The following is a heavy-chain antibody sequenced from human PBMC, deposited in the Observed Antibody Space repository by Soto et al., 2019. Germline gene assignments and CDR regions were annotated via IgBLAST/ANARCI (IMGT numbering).Heavy chain of an antibody. CDR1: GFTFSSYE. Sequence: PGGSLRLSCAASGFTFSSYEMNWVRQAPGKGLEWVSYISSSGTKYADSVKGRFTISRDNAKNTVYLQMNSLRPEDTAVYYCGSVFEYWGRGTLVTVSS. V-gene: IGHV3-48*03. CDR3: GSVFEY. J-gene: IGHJ4*01. CDR2: ISSSGT.